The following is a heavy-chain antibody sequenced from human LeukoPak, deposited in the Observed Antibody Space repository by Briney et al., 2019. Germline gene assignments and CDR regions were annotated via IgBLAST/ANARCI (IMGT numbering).Heavy chain of an antibody. V-gene: IGHV3-23*01. J-gene: IGHJ4*02. CDR1: GFTLSSYS. CDR2: ISGGGGST. D-gene: IGHD1-26*01. CDR3: AKGGKWDVTPFDY. Sequence: GGSLRLSCAASGFTLSSYSMNWVRQAPGKGLEWVSTISGGGGSTYYADSVKGRFTISRDNSKNTLYLQVNSLRAEDTAVYYCAKGGKWDVTPFDYWGQGTLVTVSS.